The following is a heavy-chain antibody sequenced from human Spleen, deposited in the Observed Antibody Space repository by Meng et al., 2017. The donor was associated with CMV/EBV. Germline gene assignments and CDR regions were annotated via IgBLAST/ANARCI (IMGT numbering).Heavy chain of an antibody. CDR2: VSWNGGGI. CDR1: GFTFDDYA. J-gene: IGHJ6*02. Sequence: SLKISCAASGFTFDDYAMHWVRQAPGKGLEWVSGVSWNGGGIGYADSVKGRFTISRDNAKNSLYLHMNSLRAEDTALYYCAKDMNYDFWSGYYEDYGMDVWGQGTAVTVSS. V-gene: IGHV3-9*01. CDR3: AKDMNYDFWSGYYEDYGMDV. D-gene: IGHD3-3*01.